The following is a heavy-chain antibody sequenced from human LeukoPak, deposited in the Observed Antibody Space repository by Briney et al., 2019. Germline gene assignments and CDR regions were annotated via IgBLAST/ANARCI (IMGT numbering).Heavy chain of an antibody. CDR3: ARVGDEVNPYYYYVDV. CDR2: IRYDGSNK. J-gene: IGHJ6*03. CDR1: GFTFSSYG. Sequence: GGSLRLSCAASGFTFSSYGMHWVRQAPGKGLEWVAFIRYDGSNKYYADSVKGRFTISRDNSKNTLYLQMNSLRAEDTAVYYCARVGDEVNPYYYYVDVWGKGTTVTVSS. V-gene: IGHV3-30*02. D-gene: IGHD3-16*01.